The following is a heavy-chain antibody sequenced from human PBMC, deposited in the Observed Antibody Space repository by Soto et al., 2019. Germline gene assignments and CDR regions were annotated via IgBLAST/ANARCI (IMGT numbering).Heavy chain of an antibody. Sequence: GGSLRLSCAASGFTFSSCSMNWVRQAPGKGLEWVSYISSSSTIYYADSVKGRFTISRDNAKNSLYLQMNSLRAEDTAVYYCARDLHIGTAQYAFDIWGQGTMVTVSS. CDR2: ISSSSTI. D-gene: IGHD2-21*01. V-gene: IGHV3-48*01. CDR1: GFTFSSCS. J-gene: IGHJ3*02. CDR3: ARDLHIGTAQYAFDI.